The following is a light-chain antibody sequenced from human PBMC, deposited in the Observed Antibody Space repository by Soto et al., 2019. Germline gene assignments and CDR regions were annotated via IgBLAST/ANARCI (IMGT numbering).Light chain of an antibody. Sequence: DIQMTQSPSTLSGSVGDRVTITCRASQTISSWLAWYQQKPGKAPKLLIYKASTLKSGVPSRFSGSGSGTEFTLPICSLQPNDFATYYCQHFNIYSEPFGQGTKGEPK. CDR2: KAS. CDR3: QHFNIYSEP. V-gene: IGKV1-5*03. CDR1: QTISSW. J-gene: IGKJ1*01.